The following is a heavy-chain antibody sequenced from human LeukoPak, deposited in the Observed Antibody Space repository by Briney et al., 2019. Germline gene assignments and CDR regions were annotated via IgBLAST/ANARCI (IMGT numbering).Heavy chain of an antibody. CDR3: ARDSVDYGDYMYGMDV. CDR1: GGSISSYY. V-gene: IGHV4-59*01. CDR2: IYYSGST. D-gene: IGHD4-17*01. J-gene: IGHJ6*02. Sequence: SETLSLTRTVSGGSISSYYWSWIRQPPGKGLEWIGYIYYSGSTNYNPSLKSRVTISVDTSKNQFSLKLSSVTAADTAVYYCARDSVDYGDYMYGMDVWGQGTTVTVSS.